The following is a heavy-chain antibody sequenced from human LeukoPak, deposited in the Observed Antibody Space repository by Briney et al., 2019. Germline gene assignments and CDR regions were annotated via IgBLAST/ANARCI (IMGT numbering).Heavy chain of an antibody. CDR1: GYTFTSYG. Sequence: GASVKVSCKASGYTFTSYGISWVRQAPGQGLEWMGRIIPILGIANYAQKFQGRVTITADKSTSTAYMELSSLRSEDTAVYYCARDFAVAGTGPIWDYWGQGTLVTVSS. V-gene: IGHV1-69*04. CDR3: ARDFAVAGTGPIWDY. J-gene: IGHJ4*02. CDR2: IIPILGIA. D-gene: IGHD6-19*01.